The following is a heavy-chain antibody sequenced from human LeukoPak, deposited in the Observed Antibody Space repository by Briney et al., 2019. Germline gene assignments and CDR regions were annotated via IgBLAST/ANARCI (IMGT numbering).Heavy chain of an antibody. Sequence: GGSLRLSCAASGFTFSGYSMNWVRQAPGKGLEWVSSISSSTSYIFYADSMKGRFTISRDNAKNSLYLQMSSLGAEDTAVYYCAGVRGVGATLGVFDIWGQGTMVTVSS. CDR1: GFTFSGYS. J-gene: IGHJ3*02. V-gene: IGHV3-21*01. D-gene: IGHD1-26*01. CDR3: AGVRGVGATLGVFDI. CDR2: ISSSTSYI.